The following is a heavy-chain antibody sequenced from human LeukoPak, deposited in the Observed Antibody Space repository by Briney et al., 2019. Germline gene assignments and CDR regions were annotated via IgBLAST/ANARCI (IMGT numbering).Heavy chain of an antibody. CDR3: ARASSGYDALDI. V-gene: IGHV3-33*01. J-gene: IGHJ3*02. CDR1: GFLFSNYG. Sequence: GALRLSCAPSGFLFSNYGMHWVRQAPGKGLEWVTVIGYDGSNKYYADSVKGRFTISRDNSKNTLYLQMDSLRAEDTAVYYCARASSGYDALDIWGQGTMVTVSS. D-gene: IGHD3-22*01. CDR2: IGYDGSNK.